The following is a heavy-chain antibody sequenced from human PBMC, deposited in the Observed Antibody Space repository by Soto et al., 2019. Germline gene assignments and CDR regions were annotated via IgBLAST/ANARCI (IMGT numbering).Heavy chain of an antibody. CDR1: GFTFSDYA. D-gene: IGHD6-19*01. CDR3: AKGGRQWLVTSDFNY. Sequence: VQLVESGGGVVQPGRSLRISCAASGFTFSDYAMHWVRQAPGKGLEWVAVVSHDGRNTHYADSVKGRFTISRDSSKNTVSLEMTSLRAKDTAVYYCAKGGRQWLVTSDFNYWGQGALVTVSS. J-gene: IGHJ4*02. CDR2: VSHDGRNT. V-gene: IGHV3-30*18.